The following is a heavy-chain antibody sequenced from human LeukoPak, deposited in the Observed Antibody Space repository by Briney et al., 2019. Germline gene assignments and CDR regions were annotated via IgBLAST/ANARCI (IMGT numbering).Heavy chain of an antibody. Sequence: ASVKVSCKASVYTFTCYYMHWVRQAPGQGLELMGWINPNSGGTNYAQKFQGRVTMTRDTSISPAYMELSRLRSDDTAVYYCARDRVVRGVISSWFDPWGQGTLVTVSS. D-gene: IGHD3-10*01. CDR3: ARDRVVRGVISSWFDP. J-gene: IGHJ5*02. CDR2: INPNSGGT. V-gene: IGHV1-2*02. CDR1: VYTFTCYY.